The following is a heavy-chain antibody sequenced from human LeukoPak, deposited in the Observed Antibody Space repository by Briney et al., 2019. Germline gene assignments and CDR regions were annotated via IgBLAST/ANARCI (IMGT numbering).Heavy chain of an antibody. Sequence: QPGGSLRLSCAASGFTFSSYAMTWVRQAPGKGLEWVSGISGSGGSTYYADPVKGRFTISRDNSKNTLYLQMNSLRAEDTAVYYCAKAPDTSWYYFDYWGQGTLVTVSS. CDR1: GFTFSSYA. V-gene: IGHV3-23*01. CDR3: AKAPDTSWYYFDY. J-gene: IGHJ4*02. D-gene: IGHD2-2*01. CDR2: ISGSGGST.